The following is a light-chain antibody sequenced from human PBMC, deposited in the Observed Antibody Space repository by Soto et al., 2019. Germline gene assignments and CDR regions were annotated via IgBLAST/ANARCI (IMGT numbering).Light chain of an antibody. CDR2: AAS. V-gene: IGKV3-20*01. Sequence: EIVLTRSPGTLSLSPGERATLSCRASQSVSSYYLAWYQQKPGQAPRLLIYAASSRATGIPDRFSGGGSGTDFTLTISRLEPEDFEVYYCQQCGSSQWKFGKGTKVDI. J-gene: IGKJ1*01. CDR1: QSVSSYY. CDR3: QQCGSSQWK.